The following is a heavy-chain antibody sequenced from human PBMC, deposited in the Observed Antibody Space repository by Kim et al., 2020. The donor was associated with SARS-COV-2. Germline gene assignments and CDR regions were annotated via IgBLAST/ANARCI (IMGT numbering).Heavy chain of an antibody. V-gene: IGHV4-59*01. CDR1: SASIRGYF. CDR2: VYYSGNT. J-gene: IGHJ4*02. Sequence: SETLSLTCTVSSASIRGYFWSWIRQSPGKGLDWLAYVYYSGNTRYNPSLKSRVTTSLDTSKNQFSLKMTSVTAADTGVYYCARNWQQQGVADYWGQGTLVTVSS. D-gene: IGHD6-13*01. CDR3: ARNWQQQGVADY.